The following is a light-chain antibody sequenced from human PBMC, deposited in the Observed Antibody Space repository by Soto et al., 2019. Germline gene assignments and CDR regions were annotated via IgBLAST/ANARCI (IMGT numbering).Light chain of an antibody. CDR1: QPISSW. J-gene: IGKJ1*01. CDR2: KAS. V-gene: IGKV1-5*03. CDR3: QLYGSYSEA. Sequence: DIQMTQSPSTLSGSVGDRVTITCRDSQPISSWSAWYQQKPGKAPKLQIYKASSLKSVVPSRFSGSGSGTEVTLTNSSLQPDDFATYYCQLYGSYSEACGQGTKVELK.